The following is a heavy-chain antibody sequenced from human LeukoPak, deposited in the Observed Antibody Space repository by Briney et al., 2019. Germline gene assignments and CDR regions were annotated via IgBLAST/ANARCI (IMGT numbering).Heavy chain of an antibody. D-gene: IGHD3-22*01. CDR2: IRYDGSNK. V-gene: IGHV3-33*01. Sequence: GGSLRLSCAASGFTFSSYGMHWVRQAPGKGLEWVAVIRYDGSNKYYADSVKGRFTISRDNSKNTLYLQMNSLRAEDTAVYYCARDSAAWHYDSRELDYWGQGTLVTVSS. CDR3: ARDSAAWHYDSRELDY. J-gene: IGHJ4*02. CDR1: GFTFSSYG.